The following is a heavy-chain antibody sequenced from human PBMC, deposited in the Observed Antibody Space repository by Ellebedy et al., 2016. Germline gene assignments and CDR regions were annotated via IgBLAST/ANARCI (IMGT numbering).Heavy chain of an antibody. V-gene: IGHV3-69-1*01. D-gene: IGHD5-12*01. CDR2: IGRSGDV. J-gene: IGHJ4*02. CDR1: GFTISDFS. Sequence: GGSLRLSCAVSGFTISDFSLNWVRQAPGKGLEWVSHIGRSGDVRYGDSVQGRFTISRDNAENSLSLQMNRLRVEDTAVYYCARDSRREYSGYDYFFDYWGQGTLVTVSS. CDR3: ARDSRREYSGYDYFFDY.